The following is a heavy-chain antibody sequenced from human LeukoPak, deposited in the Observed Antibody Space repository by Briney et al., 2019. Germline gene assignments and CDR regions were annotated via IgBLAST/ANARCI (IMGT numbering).Heavy chain of an antibody. CDR3: ASSLSSSGYYYPFDY. J-gene: IGHJ4*02. CDR2: IYYSGST. Sequence: PSETLSLTCTVSGGSISSSSYYWGWIRQPPGKGLEWIGSIYYSGSTYYNPSLKSRVTISVDTSKNQFSLKLSSVTAADTAVYYCASSLSSSGYYYPFDYWGQGTLVTVSS. CDR1: GGSISSSSYY. V-gene: IGHV4-39*07. D-gene: IGHD3-22*01.